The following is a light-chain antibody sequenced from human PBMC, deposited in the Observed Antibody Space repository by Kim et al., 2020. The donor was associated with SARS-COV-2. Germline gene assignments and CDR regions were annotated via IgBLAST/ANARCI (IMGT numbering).Light chain of an antibody. J-gene: IGKJ4*01. CDR2: TAS. CDR3: QNYNGYPLA. Sequence: DIQMTQSPSTLSASVGDRVTMTCRASQTINSWLAWYQQKPGKAPKLLIYTASTLQNGVPSRFSGSKSGTEFTLTISSLQPDDFATYYCQNYNGYPLAFGGGTQLDI. CDR1: QTINSW. V-gene: IGKV1-5*03.